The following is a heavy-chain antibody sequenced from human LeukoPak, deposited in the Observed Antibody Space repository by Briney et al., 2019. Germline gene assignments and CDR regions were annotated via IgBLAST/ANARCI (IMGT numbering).Heavy chain of an antibody. Sequence: GGSLRLSCAASGFTFSSYSMNWVRQAPGKGLEWLSYISSSSAYTDYADSVKGRFTISRDNAKNALYLQMNSLRAEDTAVYYCAREGGLRLTARYFDYWGQGTLVTVSS. V-gene: IGHV3-21*05. D-gene: IGHD4-17*01. CDR1: GFTFSSYS. CDR3: AREGGLRLTARYFDY. CDR2: ISSSSAYT. J-gene: IGHJ4*02.